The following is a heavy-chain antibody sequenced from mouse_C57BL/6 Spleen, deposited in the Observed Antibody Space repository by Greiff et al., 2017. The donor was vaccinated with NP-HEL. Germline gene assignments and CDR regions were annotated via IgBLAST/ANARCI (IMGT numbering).Heavy chain of an antibody. Sequence: EVMLVESGGGLVQPGGSMKLSCVASGFTFSNYWMNWVRQSPEKGLEWVAQIRLKSDNYATHYAESVKGRFTISRDDSKSSVYLQMNNLRAEDTGIYYCTGPTTVGGYFDVWGTGTTVTVSS. CDR2: IRLKSDNYAT. D-gene: IGHD1-1*01. CDR1: GFTFSNYW. V-gene: IGHV6-3*01. CDR3: TGPTTVGGYFDV. J-gene: IGHJ1*03.